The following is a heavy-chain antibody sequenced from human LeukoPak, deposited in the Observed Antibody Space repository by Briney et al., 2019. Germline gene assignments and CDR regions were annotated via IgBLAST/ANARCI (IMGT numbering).Heavy chain of an antibody. D-gene: IGHD5-18*01. CDR2: INRDGSRT. V-gene: IGHV3-74*01. CDR1: GFTFNNHW. CDR3: AGGGSDTAMAHDY. J-gene: IGHJ4*02. Sequence: PGGSLRLSCTASGFTFNNHWIHWVRQAPGKGLMWVSRINRDGSRTDYADSVKGRFTISRDDAKNTLYLQVNSLRVEDTAVYFCAGGGSDTAMAHDYWGQGTLVTVSS.